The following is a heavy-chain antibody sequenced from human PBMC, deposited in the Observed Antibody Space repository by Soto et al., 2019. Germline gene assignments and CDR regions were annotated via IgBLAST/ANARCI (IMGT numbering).Heavy chain of an antibody. Sequence: SETQSLTCAVHGGSFSGFFWTWTRQSPGKGLEWIGEINHSGRTNLNPSLKSRVTISVDTSKKQFSLNLSSVTAADTAVYYCARGSYYYDNSGYLHWGQGTLVIVSS. CDR3: ARGSYYYDNSGYLH. CDR2: INHSGRT. J-gene: IGHJ4*02. V-gene: IGHV4-34*01. CDR1: GGSFSGFF. D-gene: IGHD3-22*01.